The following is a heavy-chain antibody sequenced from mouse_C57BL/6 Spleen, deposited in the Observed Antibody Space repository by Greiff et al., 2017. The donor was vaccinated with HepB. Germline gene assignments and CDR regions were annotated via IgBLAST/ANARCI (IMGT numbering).Heavy chain of an antibody. Sequence: EVQRVESGGDLVKPGGSLKLSCAASGFTFSSYGMSWVRQTPDKRLEWVATISSGGSYTYYPDSVKGRFTISRDNAKNTLYLQMSSLKSEDTAMYYCARHRGYYGSSINAMDYWGQGTSVTVSS. CDR2: ISSGGSYT. CDR3: ARHRGYYGSSINAMDY. V-gene: IGHV5-6*01. CDR1: GFTFSSYG. J-gene: IGHJ4*01. D-gene: IGHD1-1*01.